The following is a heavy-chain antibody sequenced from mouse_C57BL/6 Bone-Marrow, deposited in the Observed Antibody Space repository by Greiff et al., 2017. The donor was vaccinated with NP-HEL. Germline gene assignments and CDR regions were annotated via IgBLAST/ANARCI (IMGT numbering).Heavy chain of an antibody. CDR2: ILPGSGST. Sequence: VKLMESGAELMKPGASVKLSCKATGYTFTGYWIEWVKQRPGHGLEWIGEILPGSGSTNYNEKFKGKATFTADTSTNTAYMQLSSLTTDDSAIYCCARLDDYYGSSSYFGYWGQGTTLTVSS. J-gene: IGHJ2*01. V-gene: IGHV1-9*01. D-gene: IGHD1-1*01. CDR1: GYTFTGYW. CDR3: ARLDDYYGSSSYFGY.